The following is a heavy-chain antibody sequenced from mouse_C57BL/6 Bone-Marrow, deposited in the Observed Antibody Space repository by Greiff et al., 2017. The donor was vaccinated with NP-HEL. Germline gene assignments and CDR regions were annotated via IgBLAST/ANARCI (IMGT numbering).Heavy chain of an antibody. CDR1: GFNIKNTY. CDR3: AIVTTRLYYYAMAY. CDR2: IDPATGNT. D-gene: IGHD2-5*01. V-gene: IGHV14-3*01. Sequence: EVKLVESVAELVRPGASVKLSCTASGFNIKNTYMHWVKQRPEQGLEWIGRIDPATGNTKYAPKFQGKAIITADTSSNTAYLQLSSLTSEDTAIYYWAIVTTRLYYYAMAYWGQGTSVTVSS. J-gene: IGHJ4*01.